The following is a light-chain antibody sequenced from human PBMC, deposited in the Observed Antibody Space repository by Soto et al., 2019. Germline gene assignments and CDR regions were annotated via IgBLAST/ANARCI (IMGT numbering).Light chain of an antibody. CDR1: QSVSSS. V-gene: IGKV3-11*01. J-gene: IGKJ1*01. Sequence: EFVLTQSPATLSLSPGERATLSCRASQSVSSSLAWYQQKPGQAPRLLIYDASNRATGIPARFSGSGSGTDFTLTISSIEPGDFAVYYCQQRTNWHGTFGQGTKVEIK. CDR3: QQRTNWHGT. CDR2: DAS.